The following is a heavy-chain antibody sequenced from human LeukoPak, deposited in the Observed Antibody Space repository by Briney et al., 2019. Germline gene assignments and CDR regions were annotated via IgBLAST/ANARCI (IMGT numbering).Heavy chain of an antibody. CDR2: ISGSGGST. Sequence: GGSLRLSCAASGFTFSSYAMSWVRQAPGKGLEWVSAISGSGGSTYYADSVKGRFTISRDNSKNTLCLQMNSLRAEDTAVYYRAKDFGVARTGDWGQGTLVTVSS. CDR1: GFTFSSYA. D-gene: IGHD3-3*01. CDR3: AKDFGVARTGD. J-gene: IGHJ4*02. V-gene: IGHV3-23*01.